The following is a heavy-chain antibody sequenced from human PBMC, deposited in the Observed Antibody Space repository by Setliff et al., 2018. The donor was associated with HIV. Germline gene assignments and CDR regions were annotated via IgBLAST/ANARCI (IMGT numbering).Heavy chain of an antibody. J-gene: IGHJ3*02. Sequence: SETLSLTCTVSGGSISGHYWNWIRQPAGGGLEWIGRIYTSGSTNYNPSLKSRVTMSVDTSKNQFSLKLNSVTAADTAMYYCARVQMAYAAFDIWGQGTMVTV. CDR1: GGSISGHY. D-gene: IGHD4-17*01. V-gene: IGHV4-4*07. CDR2: IYTSGST. CDR3: ARVQMAYAAFDI.